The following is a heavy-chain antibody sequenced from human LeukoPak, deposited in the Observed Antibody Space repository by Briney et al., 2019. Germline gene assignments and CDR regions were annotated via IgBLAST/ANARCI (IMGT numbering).Heavy chain of an antibody. D-gene: IGHD3-9*01. CDR2: IYPDDSDT. J-gene: IGHJ3*02. CDR3: ARQFGMVDILTGYNLDAFDI. CDR1: GYSFATYW. V-gene: IGHV5-51*01. Sequence: NPGESLKISCKVSGYSFATYWIGWVRQMPGKGLEWMGIIYPDDSDTRYSPSFQGQVTISADKSISTAYLQWSSLKASDTAMYYCARQFGMVDILTGYNLDAFDIWGQGTMVTVSS.